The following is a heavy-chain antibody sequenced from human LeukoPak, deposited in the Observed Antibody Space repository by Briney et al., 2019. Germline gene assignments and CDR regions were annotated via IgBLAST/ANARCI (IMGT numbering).Heavy chain of an antibody. CDR3: AKDAGRVYYYYGMDV. Sequence: GGSLRLSCAASGFTFSSYWMHWVRQAPGKGLVWVSRINSDGSSTSYADSVKGRFTISRDNAKNTLYLQMNSLRAEDTAVYYCAKDAGRVYYYYGMDVWGQGTTVTVSS. CDR2: INSDGSST. D-gene: IGHD1-26*01. V-gene: IGHV3-74*01. J-gene: IGHJ6*02. CDR1: GFTFSSYW.